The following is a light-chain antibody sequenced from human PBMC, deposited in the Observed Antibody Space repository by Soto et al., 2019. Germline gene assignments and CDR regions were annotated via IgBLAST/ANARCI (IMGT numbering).Light chain of an antibody. CDR2: DVS. CDR3: SSYTSSISYV. Sequence: QSALTQPASVSGSPGQSITISCTGTSSDVGGYNYVSWYQSHPGEAPKLIIYDVSNRPSGVSDRFSSSKSGNTASLTISGLQAEDEADYYCSSYTSSISYVFGTGTKLTVL. J-gene: IGLJ1*01. V-gene: IGLV2-14*03. CDR1: SSDVGGYNY.